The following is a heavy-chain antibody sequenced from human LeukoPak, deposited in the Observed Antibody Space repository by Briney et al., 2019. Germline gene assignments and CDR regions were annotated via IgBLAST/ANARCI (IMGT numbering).Heavy chain of an antibody. J-gene: IGHJ6*03. D-gene: IGHD2-2*02. V-gene: IGHV3-48*01. Sequence: GGSLRLSCAASGFTFSGYSINWVRQAPGKGLEWVSYISSSSSTIYYADSVKGRFTISRDNAKNSLYLQMNSLRAEDTAVYYCARDRYCSSAGCYSLYYYYYMDVWGKGTTVTVSS. CDR3: ARDRYCSSAGCYSLYYYYYMDV. CDR1: GFTFSGYS. CDR2: ISSSSSTI.